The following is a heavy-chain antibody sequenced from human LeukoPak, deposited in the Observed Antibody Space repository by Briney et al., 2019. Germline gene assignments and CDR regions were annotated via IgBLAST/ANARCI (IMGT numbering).Heavy chain of an antibody. D-gene: IGHD3-10*01. CDR3: ARVWSGYYYGSGSYYKGAFDI. V-gene: IGHV3-23*01. Sequence: GGSLRLSCAASRFTFSSYAMTWVRQAPGKGLEWVSGISGSGGSTYYADFVKGRFTISRDNSKNTLYLQMNSLRAEDTALYYCARVWSGYYYGSGSYYKGAFDIWGQGTMVTVSS. CDR2: ISGSGGST. CDR1: RFTFSSYA. J-gene: IGHJ3*02.